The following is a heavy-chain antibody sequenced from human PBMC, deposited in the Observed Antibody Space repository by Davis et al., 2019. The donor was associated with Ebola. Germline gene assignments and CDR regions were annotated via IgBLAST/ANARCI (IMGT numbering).Heavy chain of an antibody. J-gene: IGHJ3*01. CDR2: IFTGDSDT. V-gene: IGHV5-51*01. CDR1: GNSFSSHW. CDR3: ASLRRTITGMDDGFDL. D-gene: IGHD1-20*01. Sequence: GESLKISCQASGNSFSSHWIGWVRQMPGKGLEWMGIIFTGDSDTNYSPSFRGQVTISADKSTRSAYLQWGSLKASDTAMYYCASLRRTITGMDDGFDLWGQGTMVTVSS.